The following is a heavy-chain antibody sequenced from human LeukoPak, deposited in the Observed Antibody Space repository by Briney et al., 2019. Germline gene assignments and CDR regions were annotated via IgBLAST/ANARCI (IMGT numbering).Heavy chain of an antibody. D-gene: IGHD2-15*01. CDR2: IYNGGST. V-gene: IGHV4-61*02. CDR3: ARDIVVADNNWFDP. J-gene: IGHJ5*02. CDR1: GGSISSSSYY. Sequence: SETLSLTCTVSGGSISSSSYYWTWIRQSAGKGLEWIGRIYNGGSTKYSPSLNSRVTISVDTSKNQFSLKLTSVTAADTVVYYCARDIVVADNNWFDPWGQGILVTVSS.